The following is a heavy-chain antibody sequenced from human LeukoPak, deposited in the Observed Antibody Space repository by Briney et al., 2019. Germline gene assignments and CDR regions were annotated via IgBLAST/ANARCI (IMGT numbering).Heavy chain of an antibody. CDR1: GYTFTTYW. Sequence: GESLKISCKGSGYTFTTYWMAWVRQMPGKGLEWMGIIYPGDSDTRYSPSFQGQVTISADKSISTAYLQWSSLKASDTAMYYCAATTKSPGYYYYYGMDVWGQGTTVTVSS. CDR2: IYPGDSDT. CDR3: AATTKSPGYYYYYGMDV. D-gene: IGHD1-7*01. J-gene: IGHJ6*02. V-gene: IGHV5-51*01.